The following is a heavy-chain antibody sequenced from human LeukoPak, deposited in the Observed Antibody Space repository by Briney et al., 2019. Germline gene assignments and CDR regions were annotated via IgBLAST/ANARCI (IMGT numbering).Heavy chain of an antibody. CDR3: ARSDYGDYLSFDY. Sequence: GGSLRLSCAASGFTVSSNYMSWVRQATGKGREGVSVIYSGGSTYYADSVKGRFTISRDNSKNTLYLQMNSLRAEDTAVYYCARSDYGDYLSFDYWGQGTLVTVSS. D-gene: IGHD4-17*01. CDR1: GFTVSSNY. J-gene: IGHJ4*02. V-gene: IGHV3-66*01. CDR2: IYSGGST.